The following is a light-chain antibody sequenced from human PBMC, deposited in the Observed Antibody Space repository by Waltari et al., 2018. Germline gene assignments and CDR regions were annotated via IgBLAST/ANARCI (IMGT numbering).Light chain of an antibody. CDR2: MAS. CDR3: VQSLQTPPWT. CDR1: QSLLHSNGYDY. V-gene: IGKV2-28*01. J-gene: IGKJ1*01. Sequence: EIALTQSPLSLPVTPGEPASVSCLSSQSLLHSNGYDYLNWYLQKPGQSPQLLIYMASIRATGVPDRFSGSGSGTNFTLKVSRLEAEDVGVYYCVQSLQTPPWTFGQGTKVEIK.